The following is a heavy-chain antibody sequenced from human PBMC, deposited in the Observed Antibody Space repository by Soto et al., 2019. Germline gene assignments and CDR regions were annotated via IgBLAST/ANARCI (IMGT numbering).Heavy chain of an antibody. CDR3: ARHFVAVVIKGWGY. Sequence: QLQLQESGPGLVKPSETLSLTCTVSGGSIDRSNYYWDWIRQPPGKGLEWIGTTYYNGNAYYNPALKSRVTMSVATSKTQFSLKLISVTAADTAVYYCARHFVAVVIKGWGYWGQGTLVTVSS. D-gene: IGHD3-22*01. J-gene: IGHJ4*02. CDR2: TYYNGNA. V-gene: IGHV4-39*01. CDR1: GGSIDRSNYY.